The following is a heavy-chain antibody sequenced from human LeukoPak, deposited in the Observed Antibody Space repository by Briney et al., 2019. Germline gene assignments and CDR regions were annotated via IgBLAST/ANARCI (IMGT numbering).Heavy chain of an antibody. CDR2: IKQDGGEK. Sequence: GGSLRLSCAASGFTFSNYWMAWVRQAPGKGLEWVANIKQDGGEKCYVDSVKGRFTTSRDNAENSLFLQMTGLRAEDTAVYYCARDKVVGATKFDSWGQGTLVSVSS. CDR1: GFTFSNYW. D-gene: IGHD1-26*01. CDR3: ARDKVVGATKFDS. V-gene: IGHV3-7*01. J-gene: IGHJ4*02.